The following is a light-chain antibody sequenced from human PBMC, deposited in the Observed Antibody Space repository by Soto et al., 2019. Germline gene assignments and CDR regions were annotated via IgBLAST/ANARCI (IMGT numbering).Light chain of an antibody. V-gene: IGKV1-33*01. CDR3: QQFGDLTFI. Sequence: DIKMTQSRSSLSASVGDRVTITFQASQDINNYLNWYQQKPGQAPKLLIYDASGLEVGVPSRFSGSGSGTHFTLTISGLQPEHIATYYCQQFGDLTFIFGQGTRLEIK. CDR2: DAS. CDR1: QDINNY. J-gene: IGKJ5*01.